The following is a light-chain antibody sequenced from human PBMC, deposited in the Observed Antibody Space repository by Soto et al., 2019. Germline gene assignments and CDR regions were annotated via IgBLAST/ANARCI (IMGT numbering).Light chain of an antibody. V-gene: IGLV2-14*01. CDR1: STDIGTYQY. CDR3: SSYTTIKTVV. Sequence: QSALTQPASVSGSPGQSITISCTGTSTDIGTYQYVSWFQHHPGKAPKLIIFEVSNRPSGISDLFSGFKSANTAYLTISGVQPEDEADYHCSSYTTIKTVVFGGGTKVTVL. CDR2: EVS. J-gene: IGLJ2*01.